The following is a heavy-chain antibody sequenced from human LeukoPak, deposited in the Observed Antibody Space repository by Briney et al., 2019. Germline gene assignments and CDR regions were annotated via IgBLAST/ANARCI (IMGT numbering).Heavy chain of an antibody. CDR2: IWYDGSNK. CDR1: GFTFSSYG. CDR3: AKEVGTFTLDY. V-gene: IGHV3-30*02. J-gene: IGHJ4*02. D-gene: IGHD1-26*01. Sequence: GGSLRLSCAASGFTFSSYGMHWVRQAPGKGLEGVAVIWYDGSNKYYADSVKGRFTISRDNSRNTLYLQMNSLRVEDTAVYYCAKEVGTFTLDYWGQGTLVTVSS.